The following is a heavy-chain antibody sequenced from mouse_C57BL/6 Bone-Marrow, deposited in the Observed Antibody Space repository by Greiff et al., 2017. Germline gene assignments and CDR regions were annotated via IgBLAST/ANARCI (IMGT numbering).Heavy chain of an antibody. J-gene: IGHJ2*01. V-gene: IGHV1-53*01. D-gene: IGHD1-1*01. Sequence: QVQLQQSGTELVKPGASVKLSCKASGYTFTSYWMHWVKQRPGQGLEWIGNINPSNGGTNYNEKFKSKATLTVDKSSSTAYMQLSSLTSEDSAVXYCARYPHYYGSSLYLDYWGQGTTLTVSS. CDR3: ARYPHYYGSSLYLDY. CDR1: GYTFTSYW. CDR2: INPSNGGT.